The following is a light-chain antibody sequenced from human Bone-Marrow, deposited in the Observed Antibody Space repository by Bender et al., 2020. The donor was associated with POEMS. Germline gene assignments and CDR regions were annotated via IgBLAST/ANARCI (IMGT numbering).Light chain of an antibody. V-gene: IGLV2-14*03. CDR3: CSYSAGGARYV. CDR2: DVT. Sequence: QSALTQPASVSGSPGQSITISCTGTSGDVGGYNYVSWYQQHPVKAPKIMIYDVTKRPSGVSSRFSGSKSGNTASLTISGLQAEDEADYYCCSYSAGGARYVFGTGTMVSVL. CDR1: SGDVGGYNY. J-gene: IGLJ1*01.